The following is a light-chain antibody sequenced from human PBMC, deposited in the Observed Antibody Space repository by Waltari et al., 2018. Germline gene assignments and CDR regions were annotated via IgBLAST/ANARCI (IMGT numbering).Light chain of an antibody. Sequence: QSALTQPASVSGSPGQSITIPCTGTSSDVGGYNYVSWYQQHPGKAPKLMIYEVSKRPSGVSNRLSVSKSVNTASLTISGLQAEDEADQYCSSYTSSSTLGFGGGTKLTVL. CDR2: EVS. J-gene: IGLJ2*01. V-gene: IGLV2-14*01. CDR3: SSYTSSSTLG. CDR1: SSDVGGYNY.